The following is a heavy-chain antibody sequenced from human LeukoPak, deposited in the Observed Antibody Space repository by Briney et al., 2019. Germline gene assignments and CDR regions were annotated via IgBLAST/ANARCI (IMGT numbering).Heavy chain of an antibody. J-gene: IGHJ4*02. D-gene: IGHD3-22*01. V-gene: IGHV4-59*01. CDR1: GGSISSYY. CDR2: IYYSGST. Sequence: SETLSLTCTVSGGSISSYYWSWIRQPPGKGLEWNGYIYYSGSTNYNPSLKSRVTISVDTSKNQFSLKLSSVTAADTAVYYCARESLDDYYDSSGPIDYWGQGTLVTVSS. CDR3: ARESLDDYYDSSGPIDY.